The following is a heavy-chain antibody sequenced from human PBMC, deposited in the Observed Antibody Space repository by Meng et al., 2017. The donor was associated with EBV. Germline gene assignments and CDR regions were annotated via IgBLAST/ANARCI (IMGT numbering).Heavy chain of an antibody. CDR1: GFSLSTSGVG. D-gene: IGHD1-26*01. CDR3: AHSRVGATEFDY. Sequence: QITLKESGATRVKPTQTLPLTWTFSGFSLSTSGVGVGWIRQPPGKALEWLALIYWDDDKRYSPSLKSRLTITKDTSKNQVVLTMTNMDPVDTATYYCAHSRVGATEFDYWGQGTLVTVS. V-gene: IGHV2-5*02. CDR2: IYWDDDK. J-gene: IGHJ4*02.